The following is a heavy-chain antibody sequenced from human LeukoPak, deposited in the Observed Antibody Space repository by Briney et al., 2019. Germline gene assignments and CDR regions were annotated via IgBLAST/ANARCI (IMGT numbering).Heavy chain of an antibody. CDR1: GYSFTRYR. CDR2: IYPGDSDT. D-gene: IGHD3-22*01. CDR3: ARRDYYDSSGPHLDY. V-gene: IGHV5-51*01. Sequence: EFLKDSWKGSGYSFTRYRIRRVRQMPGKGPEWMGIIYPGDSDTRYSPSFQGQVTISADKSISTAYLQWSSLKASDTAMYYCARRDYYDSSGPHLDYWGQGTLVTVSS. J-gene: IGHJ4*02.